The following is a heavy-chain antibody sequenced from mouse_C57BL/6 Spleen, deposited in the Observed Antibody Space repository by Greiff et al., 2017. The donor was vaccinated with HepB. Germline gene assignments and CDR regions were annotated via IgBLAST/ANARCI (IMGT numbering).Heavy chain of an antibody. D-gene: IGHD2-4*01. Sequence: QVQLQQSGAELVRPGTSVKVSCKASGYAFTNYLIEWVKQRPGQGLEWIGVINPGSGGTNYNEKFKGKATLTADKSSSTAYMQLSSLTSEDSAVYFCARSEDYDDFDYRGQGTTLTVSS. CDR1: GYAFTNYL. CDR2: INPGSGGT. V-gene: IGHV1-54*01. CDR3: ARSEDYDDFDY. J-gene: IGHJ2*01.